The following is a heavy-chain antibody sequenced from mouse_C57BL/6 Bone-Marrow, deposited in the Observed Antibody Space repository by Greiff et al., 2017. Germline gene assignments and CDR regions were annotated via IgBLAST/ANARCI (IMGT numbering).Heavy chain of an antibody. J-gene: IGHJ2*01. Sequence: QVHVKQSGAELARPGASVKLSCKASGYTFTSYGISWVKQRTGQGLEWIGEIYPRSGNTYYNEKFKGKATLTAAKSSSTAYMELRSLTSEDSAVYFCAREGYLGFDYWGQGTTLTVSS. CDR1: GYTFTSYG. CDR3: AREGYLGFDY. V-gene: IGHV1-81*01. CDR2: IYPRSGNT. D-gene: IGHD2-2*01.